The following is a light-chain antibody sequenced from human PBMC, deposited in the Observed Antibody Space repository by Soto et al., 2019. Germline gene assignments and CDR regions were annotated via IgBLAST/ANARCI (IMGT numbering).Light chain of an antibody. J-gene: IGKJ3*01. CDR1: QSVSSSY. Sequence: EIVLTQSPGTLSLSPGERATLSCRASQSVSSSYLAWYQQKPGQTPRLLFYGASSKATGIPDRFSGSGSGTDFTLTISRREPEVCAEYYCQQYGSSPITIGPGTKVGI. CDR2: GAS. CDR3: QQYGSSPIT. V-gene: IGKV3-20*01.